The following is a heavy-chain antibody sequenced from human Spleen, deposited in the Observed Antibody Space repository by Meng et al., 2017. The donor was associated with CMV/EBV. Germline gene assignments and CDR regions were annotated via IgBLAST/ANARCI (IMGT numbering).Heavy chain of an antibody. D-gene: IGHD3-10*01. CDR1: TFTSDG. Sequence: TFTSDGISWVRQAPGQGIEWMGWISAYNGNTNYAQKLQGRVTMTTDTSTSTAYMELRSLRSDDTAVYYCARGRERFGELLWYYVDYWGQGTLVTVSS. CDR2: ISAYNGNT. CDR3: ARGRERFGELLWYYVDY. V-gene: IGHV1-18*01. J-gene: IGHJ4*02.